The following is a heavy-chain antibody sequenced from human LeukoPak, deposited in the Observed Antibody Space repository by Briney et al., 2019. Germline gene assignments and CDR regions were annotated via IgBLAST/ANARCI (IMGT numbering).Heavy chain of an antibody. V-gene: IGHV4-39*07. Sequence: SETLSLTCTVSGGSVSSGSYYWSWIRQPPGKGLEWIGEINHSGSTNYNPSLKSRVTISVDTSKNQFSLKLSSVTAADTAVYYCARVYGGNSVFPDYWGQGTLVTVSS. D-gene: IGHD4-23*01. CDR2: INHSGST. J-gene: IGHJ4*02. CDR1: GGSVSSGSYY. CDR3: ARVYGGNSVFPDY.